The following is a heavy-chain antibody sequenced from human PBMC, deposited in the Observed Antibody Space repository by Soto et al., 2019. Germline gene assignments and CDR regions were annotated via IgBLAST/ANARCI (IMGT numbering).Heavy chain of an antibody. CDR1: GFTFSSYG. CDR3: ARDTARAIVRIYYGMDV. J-gene: IGHJ6*02. CDR2: IWYDGSNK. Sequence: QVQLVESGGGVVQPGRSLRLSCAASGFTFSSYGMHWVRQAPGKGLAWVAVIWYDGSNKYYADSVKGRFTISRDNSKNTLYLQMSSLRAEDTAVYYCARDTARAIVRIYYGMDVWGQGTTVTVSS. V-gene: IGHV3-33*01. D-gene: IGHD3-10*01.